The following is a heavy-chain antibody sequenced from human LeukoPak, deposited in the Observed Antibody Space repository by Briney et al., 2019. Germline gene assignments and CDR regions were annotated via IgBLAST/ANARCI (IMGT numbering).Heavy chain of an antibody. Sequence: ASVKVSRKASGYTFTGYYMHWVRQAPGQGLEWMGWINPNSGGTNYAQKFQGRVTMTRDTSISTAYMELSRLRSDDTAVYYCARVSGSGSIYYFDYWGQGTLVTVSS. D-gene: IGHD1-26*01. J-gene: IGHJ4*02. CDR2: INPNSGGT. CDR3: ARVSGSGSIYYFDY. V-gene: IGHV1-2*02. CDR1: GYTFTGYY.